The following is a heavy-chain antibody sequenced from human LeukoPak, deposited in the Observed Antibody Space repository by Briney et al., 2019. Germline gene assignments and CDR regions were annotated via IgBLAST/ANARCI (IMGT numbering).Heavy chain of an antibody. V-gene: IGHV4-39*07. CDR2: IYYSGST. D-gene: IGHD5-12*01. Sequence: PSETLSLTCTVSGGSISSSSYYWGWIRQPPGKGLEWIGSIYYSGSTYYNPSLKSRVTISVDTSKNQFSLKLSSVTAADTAVYYCARDLRRGYSGYDPRRGPYFDYWGQGTLVTVSS. CDR1: GGSISSSSYY. J-gene: IGHJ4*02. CDR3: ARDLRRGYSGYDPRRGPYFDY.